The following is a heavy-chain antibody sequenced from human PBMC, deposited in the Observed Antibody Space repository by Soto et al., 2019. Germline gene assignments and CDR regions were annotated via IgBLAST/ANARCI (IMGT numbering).Heavy chain of an antibody. V-gene: IGHV4-59*12. CDR1: GASITSYY. Sequence: QGQLQESGPGLVRPSETLSLTCTVSGASITSYYWSWIRQSSGKGLEWIGYIHYSGSTNYNPSLGGRGSMSIDSSENQFSLRLRSVTAAETAVYCCASIDYYYLDVWGKGTAVTVSS. CDR3: ASIDYYYLDV. CDR2: IHYSGST. J-gene: IGHJ6*03.